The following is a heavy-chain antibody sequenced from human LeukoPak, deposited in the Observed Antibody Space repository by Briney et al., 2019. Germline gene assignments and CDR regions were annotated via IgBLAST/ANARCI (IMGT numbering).Heavy chain of an antibody. D-gene: IGHD7-27*01. CDR1: GGSLSGYC. J-gene: IGHJ6*03. V-gene: IGHV4-34*01. CDR3: ARGGAVLGIDYYYYYMDV. Sequence: SETLSLTCAVYGGSLSGYCWSWIRQSSGKGLEWIGEINHSGTTNHNPSLKSRVTISVDTSKNQFSLKLSSVTAADTAVYYCARGGAVLGIDYYYYYMDVWGKGTTVTVSS. CDR2: INHSGTT.